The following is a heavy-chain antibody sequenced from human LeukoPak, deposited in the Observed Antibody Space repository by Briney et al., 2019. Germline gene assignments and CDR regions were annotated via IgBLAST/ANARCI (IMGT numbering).Heavy chain of an antibody. V-gene: IGHV1-18*01. J-gene: IGHJ4*02. CDR3: ARGQRGYSGYDLNY. CDR1: GYTFTSYG. D-gene: IGHD5-12*01. Sequence: GASVKVSCKASGYTFTSYGISWVRQAPGQGLEWMGWISAYNGNTNYAQKLQGRVTITADESTSTAYMELSSLRSEDTAVYYCARGQRGYSGYDLNYWGQGTLVTVSS. CDR2: ISAYNGNT.